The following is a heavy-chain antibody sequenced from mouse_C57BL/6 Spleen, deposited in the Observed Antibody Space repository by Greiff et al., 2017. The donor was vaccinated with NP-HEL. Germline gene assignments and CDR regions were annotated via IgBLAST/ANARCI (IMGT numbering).Heavy chain of an antibody. CDR1: GYTFTSYW. V-gene: IGHV1-55*01. J-gene: IGHJ4*01. Sequence: QVQLQQPGAELVKPGASVKMSCKASGYTFTSYWITWVKQRPGQGLEWIGDIYPGSGSTNYNEKFKSKATLSVDTSSSTAYMQLSSLTSEDSAVYYCARGDYGRYYAMDYWGQGTSVTVSS. CDR2: IYPGSGST. CDR3: ARGDYGRYYAMDY. D-gene: IGHD1-1*02.